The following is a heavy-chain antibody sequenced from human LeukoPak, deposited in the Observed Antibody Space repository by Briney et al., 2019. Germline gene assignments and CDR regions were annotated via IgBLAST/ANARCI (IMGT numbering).Heavy chain of an antibody. J-gene: IGHJ6*03. CDR1: GYTFSNYG. Sequence: ASVKASCKASGYTFSNYGISWVRQAPGQGLEWMGWISADKGNTNSAKKFQGRVTMTTDTSTTTAYMELRSLRSDDTAVYYCARLNGQWLARKYYHMDVWGKGTTVTVSS. CDR2: ISADKGNT. CDR3: ARLNGQWLARKYYHMDV. V-gene: IGHV1-18*01. D-gene: IGHD6-19*01.